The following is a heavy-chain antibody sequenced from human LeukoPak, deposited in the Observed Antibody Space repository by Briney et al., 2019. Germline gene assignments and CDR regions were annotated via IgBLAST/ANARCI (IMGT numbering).Heavy chain of an antibody. CDR3: VRVYCSGGSCQLQYYFDY. D-gene: IGHD2-15*01. J-gene: IGHJ4*02. CDR2: ISSNGGST. CDR1: GFTLSSYA. Sequence: GGSLRLSCSASGFTLSSYAMHWVRQAPGKGLEYVSAISSNGGSTYYADSVKGRFTISRDNSKNTLYLQMSSLRAEDTAVYYCVRVYCSGGSCQLQYYFDYWGQGTLVTVSS. V-gene: IGHV3-64D*06.